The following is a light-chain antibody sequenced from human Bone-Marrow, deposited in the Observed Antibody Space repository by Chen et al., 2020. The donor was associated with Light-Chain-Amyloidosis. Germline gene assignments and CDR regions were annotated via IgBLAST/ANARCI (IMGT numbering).Light chain of an antibody. J-gene: IGLJ3*02. CDR2: DDS. CDR1: NIGSTS. Sequence: SYVLTQPSSVSVAPGQTATIACGGNNIGSTSVHWYQQTPGQATLLVVYDDSDRPSGIPERLSGSNSGNTATLAISRVEAGDEADYYCQVWDRSSDRTVFGGGTKLTVL. CDR3: QVWDRSSDRTV. V-gene: IGLV3-21*02.